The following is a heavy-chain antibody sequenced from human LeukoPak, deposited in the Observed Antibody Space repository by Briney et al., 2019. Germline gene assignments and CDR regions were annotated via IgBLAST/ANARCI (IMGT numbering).Heavy chain of an antibody. CDR1: GFTFSSYA. Sequence: QPGGSLRLSCAASGFTFSSYAMHSVRQAPGKGLEWVAVIPYDGSNKYYADSVKGRFTISRDNSKNTLYLQMNSLRAEDTAVYYCASLCSSTSCYARPFDYWGQGTLVTVSS. J-gene: IGHJ4*02. D-gene: IGHD2-2*01. CDR3: ASLCSSTSCYARPFDY. V-gene: IGHV3-30-3*01. CDR2: IPYDGSNK.